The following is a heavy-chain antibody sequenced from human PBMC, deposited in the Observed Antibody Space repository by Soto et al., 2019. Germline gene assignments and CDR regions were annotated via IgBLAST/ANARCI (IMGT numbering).Heavy chain of an antibody. V-gene: IGHV1-24*01. Sequence: ASVKVSCKVSGYTLTELSMHWVRQAPGKGLEWMGGFDPEDGETIYAQKFQGRVTMTEDTSTDTAYMELSSLRSEDTAVYYCATGSTVVTPSTLVADAFDIWGQGTMVTV. CDR3: ATGSTVVTPSTLVADAFDI. CDR2: FDPEDGET. CDR1: GYTLTELS. J-gene: IGHJ3*02. D-gene: IGHD4-17*01.